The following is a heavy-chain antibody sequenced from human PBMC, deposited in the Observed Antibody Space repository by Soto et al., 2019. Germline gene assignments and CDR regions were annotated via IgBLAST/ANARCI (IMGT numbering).Heavy chain of an antibody. V-gene: IGHV3-23*01. J-gene: IGHJ4*02. D-gene: IGHD3-16*02. CDR1: GFNFISYA. CDR2: ISGSGGST. Sequence: GGSLRLSWAAAGFNFISYAVIWVRQAPGKGLEWVSAISGSGGSTYYADSVKGRFTISRDNSKNTLYLQMNSLRAEDTAVYYCAISLPIMITFGGVIVTVWGKGTLVTVSP. CDR3: AISLPIMITFGGVIVTV.